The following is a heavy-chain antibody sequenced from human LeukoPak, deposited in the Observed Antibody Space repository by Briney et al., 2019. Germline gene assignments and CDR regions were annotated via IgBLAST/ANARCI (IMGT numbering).Heavy chain of an antibody. Sequence: ASVKVSCKASGYTFTSYDISWVRQAPGQGLEWMGWISAYNGNTNYAQKLQGGVTMTTDTSTSTAYMELRSLRSDDTAVYYCARDLSGRLRFPTNFDYWGQGTLVTVSS. CDR2: ISAYNGNT. J-gene: IGHJ4*02. CDR1: GYTFTSYD. V-gene: IGHV1-18*01. CDR3: ARDLSGRLRFPTNFDY. D-gene: IGHD5-12*01.